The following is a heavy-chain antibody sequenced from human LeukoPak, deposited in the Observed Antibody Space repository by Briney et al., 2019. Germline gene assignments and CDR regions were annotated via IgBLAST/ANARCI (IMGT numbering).Heavy chain of an antibody. CDR3: ARTSRDGYNYYFDY. V-gene: IGHV4-39*07. CDR1: GGSISSSSYY. Sequence: PSETLSLTCAVSGGSISSSSYYWGWIRQPPGKGLEWIGSIYYSVSTYYNPSLKSRATISVDTSKNQFSLKLSSVTAADTAVYYCARTSRDGYNYYFDYWGQGTRVTVSS. CDR2: IYYSVST. D-gene: IGHD5-24*01. J-gene: IGHJ4*02.